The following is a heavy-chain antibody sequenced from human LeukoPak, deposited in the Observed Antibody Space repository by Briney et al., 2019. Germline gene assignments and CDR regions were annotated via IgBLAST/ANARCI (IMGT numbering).Heavy chain of an antibody. V-gene: IGHV1-46*01. J-gene: IGHJ4*02. CDR3: ARVLLLTYFDY. D-gene: IGHD3-10*01. CDR2: INPSGGST. Sequence: GASVKVSCKASGYTFTSYYMHWVRQAPGQGLEWMGIINPSGGSTSYAQKLQGRVTMTTDTSTSTAYMELRSLRSDDTAVYYCARVLLLTYFDYWGQGTLVTVSS. CDR1: GYTFTSYY.